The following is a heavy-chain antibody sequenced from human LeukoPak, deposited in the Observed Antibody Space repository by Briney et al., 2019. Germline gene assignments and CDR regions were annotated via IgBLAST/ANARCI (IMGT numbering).Heavy chain of an antibody. D-gene: IGHD4-17*01. J-gene: IGHJ4*01. CDR2: ISAYNGNT. CDR3: ARDRVGGDLTGVSLY. Sequence: ASVKDSCKASGYPFVNFGLTWVRQAPGQGREWMCWISAYNGNTHYAQKFRGRLTLTTETSTRTAYLELRSLKSDDTAVYYCARDRVGGDLTGVSLYWGPGTLVTVSS. V-gene: IGHV1-18*01. CDR1: GYPFVNFG.